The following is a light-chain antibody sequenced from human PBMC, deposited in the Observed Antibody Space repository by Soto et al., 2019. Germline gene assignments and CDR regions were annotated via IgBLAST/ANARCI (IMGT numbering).Light chain of an antibody. CDR2: GNS. V-gene: IGLV1-40*01. CDR1: SSNIGAGYD. Sequence: QSVLTQPPSVSGAPGQRVTISCTGSSSNIGAGYDVHWYQQLPGTAPKLLIYGNSNRPSGVSDRFSGAKSGASASLAITGLQAEDEADYYCQSYDRSLSGYVVFGGGTKLTVL. J-gene: IGLJ2*01. CDR3: QSYDRSLSGYVV.